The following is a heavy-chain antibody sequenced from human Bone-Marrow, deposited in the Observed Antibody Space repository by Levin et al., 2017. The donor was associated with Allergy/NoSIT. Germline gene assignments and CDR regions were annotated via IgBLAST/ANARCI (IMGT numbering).Heavy chain of an antibody. CDR2: VSYDGNKQ. D-gene: IGHD6-13*01. J-gene: IGHJ3*01. CDR1: GFTFSSYS. CDR3: ARDTEAAAGPDAFGV. Sequence: GESLKISCAASGFTFSSYSMHWVRQAPGKGLEWVADVSYDGNKQHYADSVKGRFASSRDNSKNTAYLQMNSLTTDDTAIYYCARDTEAAAGPDAFGVWGRGTVVTVSS. V-gene: IGHV3-30*09.